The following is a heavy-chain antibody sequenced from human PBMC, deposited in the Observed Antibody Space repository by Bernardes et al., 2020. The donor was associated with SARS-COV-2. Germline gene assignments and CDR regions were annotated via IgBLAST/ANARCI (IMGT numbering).Heavy chain of an antibody. D-gene: IGHD6-13*01. CDR3: ARDGIAAAGHYYYYGMDV. CDR1: GFTFSSYC. V-gene: IGHV3-7*01. J-gene: IGHJ6*02. CDR2: IKQDGSEK. Sequence: GGSLRLSCAASGFTFSSYCMSWVRQAPGKGLEWVANIKQDGSEKYYVDSVKGRFTISRDNAKNSLYLQMNSLRAEDTAVYYCARDGIAAAGHYYYYGMDVWGQGTTVTVSS.